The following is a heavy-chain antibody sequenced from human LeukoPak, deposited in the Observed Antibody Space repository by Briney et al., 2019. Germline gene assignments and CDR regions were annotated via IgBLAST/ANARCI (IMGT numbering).Heavy chain of an antibody. V-gene: IGHV3-23*01. Sequence: GGSLRLSCAVSGFTFSSWWMTWVRQAPGKGLEWVSAISGSGGSTYYADSVKGRFTISRDNSKNTLYLQMNSLRAEDTAVYYCASAGFAKGDYWGQGTLVTVSS. D-gene: IGHD3-10*01. CDR1: GFTFSSWW. J-gene: IGHJ4*02. CDR3: ASAGFAKGDY. CDR2: ISGSGGST.